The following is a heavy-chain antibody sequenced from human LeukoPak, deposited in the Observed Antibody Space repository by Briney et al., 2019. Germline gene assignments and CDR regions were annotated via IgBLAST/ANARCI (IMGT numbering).Heavy chain of an antibody. CDR3: ARWILYSSGSYSDY. Sequence: SEILSLTCTVSGGSISSYYWSWIRQPPGKGLEWIGYMHYSGSTNYNPSLKSRVTISVDTSKNQFSLKLSFVTAADTAVYYCARWILYSSGSYSDYWGQGTLVTVSS. CDR2: MHYSGST. D-gene: IGHD3-10*01. J-gene: IGHJ4*02. CDR1: GGSISSYY. V-gene: IGHV4-59*01.